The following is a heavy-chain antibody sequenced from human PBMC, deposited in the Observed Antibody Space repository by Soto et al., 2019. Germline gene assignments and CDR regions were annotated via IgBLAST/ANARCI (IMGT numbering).Heavy chain of an antibody. CDR2: IIPIFGTT. Sequence: GASVKVSCKASGGTFSSYAISWVRQAPGQGLEWMGGIIPIFGTTNYAQKFQGRVTITADESTSTAYMELSSLRSEDTAVYYCARAEEKESDFVILTGYYQRIFDYWGQGTLVTGSS. CDR3: ARAEEKESDFVILTGYYQRIFDY. J-gene: IGHJ4*02. CDR1: GGTFSSYA. V-gene: IGHV1-69*13. D-gene: IGHD3-9*01.